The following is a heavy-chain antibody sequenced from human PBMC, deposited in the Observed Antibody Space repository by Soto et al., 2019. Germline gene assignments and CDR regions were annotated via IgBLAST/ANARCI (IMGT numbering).Heavy chain of an antibody. D-gene: IGHD5-18*01. CDR2: ISYDGSNK. V-gene: IGHV3-30-3*01. Sequence: QVQLVESGGGVVQPGRSLRLSCAASGFTFSSYAMHWVRQAPGKGLEWVAVISYDGSNKYYADSVKGRFTISRDNSKKTLYLQRNSLRAEDTAVYYCARDGSGLYSYVRSVFFYYWGQGTLVTVSS. CDR1: GFTFSSYA. CDR3: ARDGSGLYSYVRSVFFYY. J-gene: IGHJ4*02.